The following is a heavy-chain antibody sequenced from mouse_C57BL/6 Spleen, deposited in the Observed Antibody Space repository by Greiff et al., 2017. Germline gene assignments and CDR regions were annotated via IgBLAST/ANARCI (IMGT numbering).Heavy chain of an antibody. CDR3: ARRLSSSYVGDY. CDR2: INPNNGGT. CDR1: GYTFTDYN. D-gene: IGHD1-1*01. J-gene: IGHJ2*01. V-gene: IGHV1-18*01. Sequence: VQLKQSGPELVKPGASVKIPCKASGYTFTDYNMDWVKQSHGKSLEWIGDINPNNGGTIYNQKFKGKATLTVDKSSSTAYMELRILTSEDTAVYYCARRLSSSYVGDYWGQGTTLTVSS.